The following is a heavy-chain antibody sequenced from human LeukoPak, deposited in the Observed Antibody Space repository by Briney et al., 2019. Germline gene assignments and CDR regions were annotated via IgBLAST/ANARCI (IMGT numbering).Heavy chain of an antibody. V-gene: IGHV4-4*07. Sequence: SETLSLTCTVSGGSISSYYWSWIRQPAGRGLEWIGRIYTSGSTNYNPSLKSRVTMSVDTSKNQFSLKLSSVTAADTAVYYCARGRSIETTDSDWGQGTLVTVSS. D-gene: IGHD4-11*01. CDR1: GGSISSYY. CDR3: ARGRSIETTDSD. J-gene: IGHJ4*02. CDR2: IYTSGST.